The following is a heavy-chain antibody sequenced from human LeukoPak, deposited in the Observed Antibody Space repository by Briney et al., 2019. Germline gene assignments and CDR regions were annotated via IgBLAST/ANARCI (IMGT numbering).Heavy chain of an antibody. J-gene: IGHJ4*02. CDR3: ARVGYYGSGSYQD. Sequence: GGSLRLSCAASGFTFSSYWMHWVRQAPGKGLVWVSRINSDGSSTSYADSVKGRFTISRDNAKNTLYLQMNSLRAEDTALYYCARVGYYGSGSYQDWGQGTLVTVSS. CDR2: INSDGSST. V-gene: IGHV3-74*01. CDR1: GFTFSSYW. D-gene: IGHD3-10*01.